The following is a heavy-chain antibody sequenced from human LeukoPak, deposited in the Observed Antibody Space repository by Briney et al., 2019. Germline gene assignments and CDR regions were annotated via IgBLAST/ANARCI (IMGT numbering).Heavy chain of an antibody. J-gene: IGHJ6*02. CDR3: ASSDSLDV. Sequence: GGSLRLSCAASGFIFSNYAIHWVRQAPGKGLEYVSGISSNGGNTYYANSVKGRFTISRDNSKNTLYLQMGRLRAEDMAVYYCASSDSLDVWGQGTTVTVSS. CDR1: GFIFSNYA. V-gene: IGHV3-64*01. CDR2: ISSNGGNT. D-gene: IGHD4-11*01.